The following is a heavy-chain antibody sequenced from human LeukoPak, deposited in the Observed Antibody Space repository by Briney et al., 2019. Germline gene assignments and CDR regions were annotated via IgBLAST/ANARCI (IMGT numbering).Heavy chain of an antibody. J-gene: IGHJ4*02. D-gene: IGHD3-16*01. CDR3: ARDVSGGWTN. CDR1: GFTFGTYA. Sequence: GGSLRLSCAASGFTFGTYAMSWVRQAPGKGLEWVSAITGSGTSTYYADSVKGRFTISRDNSKNTLYLQMNSLRAEDTAVYYCARDVSGGWTNWGQGTLVTVSS. V-gene: IGHV3-23*01. CDR2: ITGSGTST.